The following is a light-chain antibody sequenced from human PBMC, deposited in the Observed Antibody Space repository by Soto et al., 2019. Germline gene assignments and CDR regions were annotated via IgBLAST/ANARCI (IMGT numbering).Light chain of an antibody. CDR1: SSNIGAGYD. J-gene: IGLJ1*01. V-gene: IGLV1-40*01. CDR3: QSFDSSLSAYV. CDR2: DDS. Sequence: QSGLTQPPSVSGAPGQRVTISCTGSSSNIGAGYDLHWYQHLPGTAPKLLIYDDSNRPSGVPDRFSGSRSGTSASLAITGLQAEDEADYYCQSFDSSLSAYVFGTGTKLTVL.